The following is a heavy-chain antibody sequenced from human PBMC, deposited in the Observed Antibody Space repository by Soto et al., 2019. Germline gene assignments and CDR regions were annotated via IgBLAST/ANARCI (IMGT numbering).Heavy chain of an antibody. CDR3: SRAGYYYGGGEPDY. CDR1: GDSVSSNRAA. D-gene: IGHD4-17*01. J-gene: IGHJ4*02. Sequence: QVQLQQSGPGLVQPSQTLSLTCAISGDSVSSNRAAWNWIRQSPSRGLEWLGRTYYRSKWHNEYAESVKSRITITPDTSKNQFSLQLNSVTPEDAAVYYCSRAGYYYGGGEPDYWGQGTLVSVSS. CDR2: TYYRSKWHN. V-gene: IGHV6-1*01.